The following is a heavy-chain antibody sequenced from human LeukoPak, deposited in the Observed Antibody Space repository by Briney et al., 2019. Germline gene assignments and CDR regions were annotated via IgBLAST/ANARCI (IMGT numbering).Heavy chain of an antibody. Sequence: SETLSLTCTVSGGSISSTNYYWGWIRQPPGKGLEWIGSIYYSGSTYYNPSLKSRVTISVDKSKNQFSVKLSSVTAADTAVYYCAKNSGGYDFDYWGQGTLVTVSS. CDR2: IYYSGST. V-gene: IGHV4-39*07. J-gene: IGHJ4*02. CDR1: GGSISSTNYY. CDR3: AKNSGGYDFDY. D-gene: IGHD5-12*01.